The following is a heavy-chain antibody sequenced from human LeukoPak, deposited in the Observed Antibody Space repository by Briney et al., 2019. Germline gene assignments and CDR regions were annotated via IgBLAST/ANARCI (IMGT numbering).Heavy chain of an antibody. CDR3: ARHGIRVVPASMFDF. CDR2: IYGSGRS. D-gene: IGHD2-2*01. J-gene: IGHJ4*02. CDR1: GGSISSYY. Sequence: PSETLSLTCTVSGGSISSYYWTWIRQPPGKALEWIGYIYGSGRSNYNPSLKSRVTMSVDTPKNQFSLKLSSVTAADTAVYFCARHGIRVVPASMFDFWGQGILVTVSS. V-gene: IGHV4-59*08.